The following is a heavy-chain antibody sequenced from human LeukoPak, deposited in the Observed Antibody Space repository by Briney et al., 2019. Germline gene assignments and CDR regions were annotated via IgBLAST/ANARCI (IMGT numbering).Heavy chain of an antibody. Sequence: GGSLRLSCAASGFTVSSNYMSWVRQAPGKGLEWVAFIRYDGSNKYYADSVKGRFTISRDNSKNTLYLQMNSLRAEDTADYYCLGSNIAAVWGQGALVTVSS. CDR1: GFTVSSNY. D-gene: IGHD6-13*01. V-gene: IGHV3-30*02. CDR3: LGSNIAAV. CDR2: IRYDGSNK. J-gene: IGHJ4*02.